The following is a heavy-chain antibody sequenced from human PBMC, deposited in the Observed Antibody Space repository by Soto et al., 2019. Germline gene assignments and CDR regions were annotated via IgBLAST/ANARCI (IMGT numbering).Heavy chain of an antibody. CDR3: ARRPGEYSGYDSNWFDP. Sequence: GESLKISCKGSGYSFTSYWIGWVRQMPGKGLEWMGIIYPGDSDTRYSPSFQGQVTISADKSISTAYLQWSSLKASDTAMYYCARRPGEYSGYDSNWFDPWGQGTLVTVSS. V-gene: IGHV5-51*01. D-gene: IGHD5-12*01. J-gene: IGHJ5*02. CDR2: IYPGDSDT. CDR1: GYSFTSYW.